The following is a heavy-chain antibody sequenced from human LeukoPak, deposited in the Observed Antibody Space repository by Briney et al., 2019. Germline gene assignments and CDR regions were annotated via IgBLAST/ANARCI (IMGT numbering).Heavy chain of an antibody. CDR3: ASSPIYSGSYYGYFQH. CDR1: GGTFSSYA. D-gene: IGHD1-26*01. V-gene: IGHV1-69*05. Sequence: SVKVSCKASGGTFSSYAISWVRQAPGQGLEWMGRIIPIFGTANYAQKFQGRVTITTDESTSTAYMELSSLRSEDTAVYYCASSPIYSGSYYGYFQHWGQGTLATLSS. CDR2: IIPIFGTA. J-gene: IGHJ1*01.